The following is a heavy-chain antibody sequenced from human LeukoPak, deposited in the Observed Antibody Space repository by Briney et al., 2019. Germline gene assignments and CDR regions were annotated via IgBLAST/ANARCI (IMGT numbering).Heavy chain of an antibody. Sequence: PSETLSLTCTVSGGSISSYYWSWIRQAPGQGLERIGYINYNVTTNYNPSLKSRVTISVDTAKNHLSLKLNSVTAADTAVYYCARHLLVGASTGDPFDYWGQGTLVTVSS. V-gene: IGHV4-59*08. CDR3: ARHLLVGASTGDPFDY. CDR2: INYNVTT. CDR1: GGSISSYY. D-gene: IGHD1-1*01. J-gene: IGHJ4*02.